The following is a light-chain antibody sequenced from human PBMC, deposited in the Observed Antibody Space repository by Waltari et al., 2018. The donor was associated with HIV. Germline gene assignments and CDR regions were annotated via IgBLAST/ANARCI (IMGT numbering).Light chain of an antibody. CDR2: DVT. CDR1: SSHFGLYNF. J-gene: IGLJ2*01. CDR3: STHTTNDTLE. Sequence: QSALTQPASVSGSPGQSVTISCTGTSSHFGLYNFVSWYQQSPGNVPKVIIYDVTSLPSGVPHRFSGSRSGNTASLTISGLQVDDEAVYYCSTHTTNDTLEFGGGTKLTVL. V-gene: IGLV2-14*03.